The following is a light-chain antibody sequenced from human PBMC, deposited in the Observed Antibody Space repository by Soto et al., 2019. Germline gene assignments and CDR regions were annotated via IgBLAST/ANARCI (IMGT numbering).Light chain of an antibody. J-gene: IGKJ1*01. CDR1: QSVSSN. V-gene: IGKV3-15*01. CDR2: GAS. CDR3: QQYNNWPPWT. Sequence: EIVLTQSPATLSVSPGERVTLSCRASQSVSSNLAWYQQKPGQAPRLLIYGASTRATGNPARFSGSGSGTEFTLTISGLQSEDFAVYYCQQYNNWPPWTFGQGTKVE.